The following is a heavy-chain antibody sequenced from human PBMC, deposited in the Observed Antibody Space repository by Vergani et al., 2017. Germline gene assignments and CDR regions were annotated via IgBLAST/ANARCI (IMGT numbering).Heavy chain of an antibody. D-gene: IGHD4-11*01. J-gene: IGHJ6*03. V-gene: IGHV4-34*01. CDR2: IDHTGRP. CDR1: GWSFTSYH. CDR3: ARVNTETNGHLYYYYYRDV. Sequence: QVQLQQWGGGLLKPSETLSLTCVVNGWSFTSYHWPWIRQSPGEGLEWVGDIDHTGRPDYNPSLKSRLTMSVDKSRNQFSLTLISVTATDTAIYFCARVNTETNGHLYYYYYRDVWGQGTAVTVS.